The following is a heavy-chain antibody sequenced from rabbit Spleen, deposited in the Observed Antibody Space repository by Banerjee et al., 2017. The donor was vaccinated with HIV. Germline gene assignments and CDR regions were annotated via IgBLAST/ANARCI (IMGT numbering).Heavy chain of an antibody. D-gene: IGHD8-1*01. CDR1: GVSFSLSSY. Sequence: QSLEESGGDLVKPGASLTLTCTASGVSFSLSSYMCWVRQAPGKGLEWIACIDAGSSGFTYFATWAKGRFTISKTSSTTVTLQMTRLTAADTATYFRARDTASSFSSYGMDLWGPGTLVTVS. V-gene: IGHV1S40*01. CDR2: IDAGSSGFT. J-gene: IGHJ6*01. CDR3: ARDTASSFSSYGMDL.